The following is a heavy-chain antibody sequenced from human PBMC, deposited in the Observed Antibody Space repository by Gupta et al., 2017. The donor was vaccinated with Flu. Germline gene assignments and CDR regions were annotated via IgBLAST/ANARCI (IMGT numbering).Heavy chain of an antibody. CDR2: VSESVGD. CDR3: ARRKTMGSPYTQGDDYWLDA. J-gene: IGHJ5*02. CDR1: RHPISQFY. D-gene: IGHD5-24*01. V-gene: IGHV4-59*01. Sequence: QVPLQESRPRLVKPSETLALTCRVSRHPISQFYWNGIRQVPGRGLEWLGHVSESVGDDYKPSIMSRLSISLDRSKNSFSLTLNSVTAADTAVYFCARRKTMGSPYTQGDDYWLDAWGQGALVAVSS.